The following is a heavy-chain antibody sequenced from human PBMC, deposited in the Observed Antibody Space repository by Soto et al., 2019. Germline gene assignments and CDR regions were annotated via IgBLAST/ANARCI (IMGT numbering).Heavy chain of an antibody. CDR2: IYYIGTT. V-gene: IGHV4-59*01. Sequence: QVQLQESGPGLVKPSETLSLTCTVSGGSISRYYWSWIRQPPGKGLEWVGYIYYIGTTHYNPSLKSRVTISVDTSKSQFSLRLSSVTAADTAVYYCARGGGVYYFDYWGQGTLVTVSS. CDR1: GGSISRYY. D-gene: IGHD2-8*02. J-gene: IGHJ4*02. CDR3: ARGGGVYYFDY.